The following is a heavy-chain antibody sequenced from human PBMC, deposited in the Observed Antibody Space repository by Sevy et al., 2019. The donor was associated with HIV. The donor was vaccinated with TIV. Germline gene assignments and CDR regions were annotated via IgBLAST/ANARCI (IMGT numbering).Heavy chain of an antibody. CDR1: GFTFSSHW. V-gene: IGHV3-74*03. Sequence: QLGGPLSLSCAASGFTFSSHWMHWVRQAPGKGLVWVSRINSDGGSITYASSVKGRFTISRDNSNKTVSLQMVSLGVEDTAVYFCARGSRGGPISWGQGTLVTVSS. CDR3: ARGSRGGPIS. D-gene: IGHD3-3*01. CDR2: INSDGGSI. J-gene: IGHJ4*02.